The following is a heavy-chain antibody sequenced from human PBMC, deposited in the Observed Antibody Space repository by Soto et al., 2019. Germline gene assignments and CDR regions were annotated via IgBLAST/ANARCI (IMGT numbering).Heavy chain of an antibody. J-gene: IGHJ4*02. CDR1: GLTFSSYE. Sequence: GGSLRLSCAASGLTFSSYEMNWVRQAPGKGLEWVSYISSSGSTIYYADSVKGRFTISRDNAKNSLYLQMNSLRAEDTAVYYCARDVSGCSGGSCYTPFDYWGQGTLVTVSS. CDR2: ISSSGSTI. CDR3: ARDVSGCSGGSCYTPFDY. V-gene: IGHV3-48*03. D-gene: IGHD2-15*01.